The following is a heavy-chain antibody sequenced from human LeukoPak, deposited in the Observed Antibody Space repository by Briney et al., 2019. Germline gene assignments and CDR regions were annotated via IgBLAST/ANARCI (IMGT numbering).Heavy chain of an antibody. Sequence: GGSLRLSCAASGFTVSSNYMSWVRQAPGKGLEWVSVIYSGGSTYYADSVKGRFTISRDNARGSLSLQMNSLRDEDTAVYYCARDPGPSIPAWGAFDIWGQGTKVTVSS. V-gene: IGHV3-53*01. D-gene: IGHD2-2*01. CDR2: IYSGGST. CDR1: GFTVSSNY. J-gene: IGHJ3*02. CDR3: ARDPGPSIPAWGAFDI.